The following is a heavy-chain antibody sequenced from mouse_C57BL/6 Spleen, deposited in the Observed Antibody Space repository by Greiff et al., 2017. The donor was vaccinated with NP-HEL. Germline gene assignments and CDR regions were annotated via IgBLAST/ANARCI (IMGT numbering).Heavy chain of an antibody. J-gene: IGHJ4*01. CDR3: ARGRWLLQMDY. CDR1: GFTFSDYY. D-gene: IGHD2-3*01. CDR2: INYDGSST. Sequence: EVQLVESEGGLVQPGSSMKLSCTASGFTFSDYYMAWVRQVPEKGLEWVANINYDGSSTYYLDSLKSRFIISRDNAKNILYLQMSSLKSEDTATYYCARGRWLLQMDYWGQGTSVTVSS. V-gene: IGHV5-16*01.